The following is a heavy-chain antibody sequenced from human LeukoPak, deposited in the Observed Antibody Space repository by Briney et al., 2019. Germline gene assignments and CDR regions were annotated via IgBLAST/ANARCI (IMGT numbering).Heavy chain of an antibody. CDR1: GDSITRNY. Sequence: PSETLSLTCTVSGDSITRNYWSWIRQPAGKGLEWIGRIYNSGNTNYSPSLESRVTMSTDTSKNQFSLKLTSVTAADTAVYYCARDGDTYYDYVWGSYRPNDAFDIWGQGTMVTVSS. V-gene: IGHV4-4*07. D-gene: IGHD3-16*02. CDR2: IYNSGNT. CDR3: ARDGDTYYDYVWGSYRPNDAFDI. J-gene: IGHJ3*02.